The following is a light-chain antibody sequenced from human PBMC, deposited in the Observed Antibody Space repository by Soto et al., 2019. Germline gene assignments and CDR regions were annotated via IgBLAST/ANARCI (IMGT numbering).Light chain of an antibody. CDR1: QDISNY. CDR3: QQYDNPPPHT. Sequence: DIQMTQSPSSLSASVGERVTITCQASQDISNYLNWYQQKPGKAPKLLIYDASNLETGVPSRFSGSGSGTDFTFTISSLQPEDIATYYCQQYDNPPPHTFGQGTKLEIK. J-gene: IGKJ2*01. CDR2: DAS. V-gene: IGKV1-33*01.